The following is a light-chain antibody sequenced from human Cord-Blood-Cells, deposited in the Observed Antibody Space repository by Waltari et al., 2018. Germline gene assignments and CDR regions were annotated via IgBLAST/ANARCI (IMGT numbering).Light chain of an antibody. J-gene: IGKJ4*01. CDR1: QSVSSA. Sequence: EIVFTQSPATLSLSPGERATLSCRASQSVSSALAWYQQKPGQAPRLLIYDASNKTTGIPARFSGSGSGTDFALTISSLEPEDCAVYYCQQRSNWPPLPFGGGTTVEIK. CDR2: DAS. V-gene: IGKV3-11*01. CDR3: QQRSNWPPLP.